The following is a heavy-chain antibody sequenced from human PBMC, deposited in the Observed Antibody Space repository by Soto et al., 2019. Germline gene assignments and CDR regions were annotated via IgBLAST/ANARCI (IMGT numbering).Heavy chain of an antibody. CDR1: GLTISGKKY. J-gene: IGHJ3*01. V-gene: IGHV3-53*01. Sequence: DVQLVEYGGGLIQPGESLRLSCAAFGLTISGKKYVAWVRQAPGKGLEWVSALYDVDGSFYADSVTGRFTTSSDSSKTTVYLQMNDLRPDDTAVYYCATWHEREHAFDVWGQWTSVTISS. CDR3: ATWHEREHAFDV. CDR2: LYDVDGS. D-gene: IGHD1-1*01.